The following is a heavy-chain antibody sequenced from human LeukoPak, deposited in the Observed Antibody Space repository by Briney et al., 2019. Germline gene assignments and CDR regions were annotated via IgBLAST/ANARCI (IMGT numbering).Heavy chain of an antibody. J-gene: IGHJ4*02. CDR2: ISSSGSTI. D-gene: IGHD3-10*01. Sequence: GGSLRLSCAASGFTFSSYEMNWVRQAPGKGLEWVSYISSSGSTIYYADSVKGRFTISRDNAKKSLYLQMDSLRAEDTVVYYCARDGGDYGSGSYYAYWGQGTLVTVSS. CDR1: GFTFSSYE. V-gene: IGHV3-48*03. CDR3: ARDGGDYGSGSYYAY.